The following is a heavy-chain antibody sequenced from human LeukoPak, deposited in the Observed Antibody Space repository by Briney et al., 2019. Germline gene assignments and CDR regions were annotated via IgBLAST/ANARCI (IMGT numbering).Heavy chain of an antibody. D-gene: IGHD3-3*01. CDR2: ISAYNGNT. CDR1: GYTFTSYG. V-gene: IGHV1-18*01. J-gene: IGHJ4*02. CDR3: ARGAVVGEGLYDFWSGYYLVPFDY. Sequence: ASVKVSCKASGYTFTSYGTSWVRQAPGQGLEWMGWISAYNGNTNYAQKLQGRVTMTTDTSTSTAYMELRSLRSDDTAVYYCARGAVVGEGLYDFWSGYYLVPFDYWGQGTLVTVSS.